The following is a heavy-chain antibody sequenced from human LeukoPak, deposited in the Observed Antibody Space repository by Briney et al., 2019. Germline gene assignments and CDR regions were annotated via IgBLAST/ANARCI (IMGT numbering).Heavy chain of an antibody. V-gene: IGHV1-69*13. D-gene: IGHD3-16*02. CDR1: GGTFSSYA. J-gene: IGHJ4*02. Sequence: SVKVTCKASGGTFSSYAISWVRQAPGQGLEWMGGIIPIFGTANYAQKFQGRVTITADESTSTAYMELSSLRSEDTAVYYCASKTYYDYVWGSYLSPDYWGQGTLVTVSS. CDR2: IIPIFGTA. CDR3: ASKTYYDYVWGSYLSPDY.